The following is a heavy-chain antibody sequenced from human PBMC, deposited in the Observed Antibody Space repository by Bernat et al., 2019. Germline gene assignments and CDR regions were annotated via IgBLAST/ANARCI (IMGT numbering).Heavy chain of an antibody. D-gene: IGHD5-12*01. Sequence: EVQLVESGGGLVKPGGSLRLSCAASGFTFSNAWMSWVRQAPGKGLEWVGRIKSKTDGGTTDYAAPVKGRFTISRDNSKNSLYLQMNSLRTEDTALYYCAKISRYSGYDWFDYWGQGTLVTVSS. CDR2: IKSKTDGGTT. CDR3: AKISRYSGYDWFDY. CDR1: GFTFSNAW. J-gene: IGHJ4*02. V-gene: IGHV3-15*05.